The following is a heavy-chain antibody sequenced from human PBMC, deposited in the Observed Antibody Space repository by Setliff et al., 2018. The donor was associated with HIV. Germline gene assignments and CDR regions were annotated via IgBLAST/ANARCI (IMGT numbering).Heavy chain of an antibody. CDR3: ARDYTNAFDI. Sequence: SETLSLTCDVSGYSISSGYYWGWIRQPPGKGLEWIGYFSYSVITNYNPSLKSRVTISVDTSKNQFSLNLNSVTAADTAVYYCARDYTNAFDIWGQGTMVTVSS. J-gene: IGHJ3*02. CDR2: FSYSVIT. CDR1: GYSISSGYY. D-gene: IGHD3-16*01. V-gene: IGHV4-61*01.